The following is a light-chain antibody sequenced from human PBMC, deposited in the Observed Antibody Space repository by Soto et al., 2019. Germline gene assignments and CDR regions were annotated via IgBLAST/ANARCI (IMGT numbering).Light chain of an antibody. CDR2: VAS. J-gene: IGKJ4*01. CDR1: QDISTY. V-gene: IGKV1-9*01. Sequence: DIQLTQSPSFLSASVGDRVTITCRAGQDISTYLVXXQREPGKAPKILIYVASTLQSGVQSRFSGGGSGTEFTLTISSLQPEDFGTYYCQQLFDYPLTFGGGTKVDIK. CDR3: QQLFDYPLT.